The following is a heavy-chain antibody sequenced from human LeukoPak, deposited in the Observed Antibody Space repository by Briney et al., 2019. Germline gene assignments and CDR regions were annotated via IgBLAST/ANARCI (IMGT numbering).Heavy chain of an antibody. CDR3: ARVAVSGPTGWFDS. CDR1: GFALKSYS. CDR2: ISSTSAYI. V-gene: IGHV3-21*01. J-gene: IGHJ5*01. D-gene: IGHD2-8*02. Sequence: PGGSLRLSCAGSGFALKSYSLSWVRQAPGKGLEWVSSISSTSAYIYYADSVKGRFTISRDNVDNVVYLQMNSLGAEDTAVYCCARVAVSGPTGWFDSWGQGTLVIVSS.